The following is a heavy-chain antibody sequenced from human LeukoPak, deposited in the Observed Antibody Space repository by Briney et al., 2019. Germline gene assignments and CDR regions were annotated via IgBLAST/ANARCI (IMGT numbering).Heavy chain of an antibody. V-gene: IGHV4-4*07. D-gene: IGHD3-10*01. CDR2: IYTSGST. Sequence: SETLSLTCAVSGGSISSYYWSWIRQPAGKGLEWIGRIYTSGSTNYSPSLKSRVTMSVDTSKNQFSLKLSSVTAADTAVYYCARVGPGYWYFDLWGRGTLVTVSS. CDR3: ARVGPGYWYFDL. J-gene: IGHJ2*01. CDR1: GGSISSYY.